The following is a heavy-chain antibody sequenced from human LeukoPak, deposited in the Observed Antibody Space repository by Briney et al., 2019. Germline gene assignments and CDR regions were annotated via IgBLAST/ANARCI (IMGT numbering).Heavy chain of an antibody. Sequence: PGGSLRLSCAASGFTFSSYEMNWVRQAPGKGLEWVSYISSSGSTIYYADSVKGRFTISRDNAKNSLYLQMNSLRAEDTAVYYCARGGRDYYYMDVWGKGTTVTVSS. CDR2: ISSSGSTI. CDR1: GFTFSSYE. V-gene: IGHV3-48*03. J-gene: IGHJ6*03. CDR3: ARGGRDYYYMDV.